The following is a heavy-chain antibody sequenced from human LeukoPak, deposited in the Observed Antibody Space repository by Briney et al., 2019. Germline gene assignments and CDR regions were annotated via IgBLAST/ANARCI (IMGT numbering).Heavy chain of an antibody. J-gene: IGHJ4*02. V-gene: IGHV4-39*07. Sequence: SETLSLTCTVSGGSISSSSYYWGWIRQPPGTGLEWIVSIYYSGSTYYNPSLKSRVTISVDTSKNQFSLKLSSVTAADTAVYYCARGGGWGNWNDAVDYWGQGTLVTVSS. D-gene: IGHD1-1*01. CDR1: GGSISSSSYY. CDR2: IYYSGST. CDR3: ARGGGWGNWNDAVDY.